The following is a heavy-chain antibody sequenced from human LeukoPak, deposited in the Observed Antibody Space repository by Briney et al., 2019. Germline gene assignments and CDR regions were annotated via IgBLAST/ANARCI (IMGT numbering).Heavy chain of an antibody. Sequence: GGSLRLSCAASGFTFSSYSMNWVRQAPGKGLEWASSISSSSSYIYYADSVKGRFTISRDNAKNSLYLQMNSLRAEDTAVYYCARDTSGYEIFDYWGQGTLVTVSS. CDR1: GFTFSSYS. D-gene: IGHD5-12*01. CDR2: ISSSSSYI. J-gene: IGHJ4*02. CDR3: ARDTSGYEIFDY. V-gene: IGHV3-21*01.